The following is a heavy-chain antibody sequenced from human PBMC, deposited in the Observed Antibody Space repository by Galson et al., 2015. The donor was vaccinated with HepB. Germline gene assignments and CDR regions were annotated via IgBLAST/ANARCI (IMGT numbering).Heavy chain of an antibody. V-gene: IGHV3-48*02. Sequence: SLRLSCAASGFTFSSYSMNWVRQAPGKGLEWVSYISSSSSTIYYADSVKGRFTISRDNAKNSLYLQMNSLRDEDTAVYYCARGDRGYYDILTGYYDYWGQGTLVTVSS. CDR1: GFTFSSYS. CDR3: ARGDRGYYDILTGYYDY. J-gene: IGHJ4*02. CDR2: ISSSSSTI. D-gene: IGHD3-9*01.